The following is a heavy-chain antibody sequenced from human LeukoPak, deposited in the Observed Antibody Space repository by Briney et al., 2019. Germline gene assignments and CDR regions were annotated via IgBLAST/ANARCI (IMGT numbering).Heavy chain of an antibody. CDR2: IRSKANTYAA. CDR1: GFTFSDSA. Sequence: GGSLRLSCAASGFTFSDSAMHWVRQASGTGLEWVARIRSKANTYAASYAASVKGRFTISRDDAKNTASLQMNSLKTEDTAVYYGRARGASYGLFDSRGPGPRVP. D-gene: IGHD5-18*01. CDR3: RARGASYGLFDS. J-gene: IGHJ4*01. V-gene: IGHV3-73*01.